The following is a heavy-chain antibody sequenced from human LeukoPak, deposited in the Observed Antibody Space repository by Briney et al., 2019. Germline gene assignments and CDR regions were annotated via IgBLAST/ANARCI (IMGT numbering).Heavy chain of an antibody. CDR2: INSDGSST. J-gene: IGHJ1*01. CDR1: GFTFSSYL. Sequence: PGGSLRLSCAASGFTFSSYLMHWVRQAPGKGLVWVSRINSDGSSTSYADSVKGRFTISRDNAKNTLYLQMNSLRAEDTAVYYCARAGRRVVPAALGTWGQGTLVTVSS. CDR3: ARAGRRVVPAALGT. V-gene: IGHV3-74*01. D-gene: IGHD2-2*01.